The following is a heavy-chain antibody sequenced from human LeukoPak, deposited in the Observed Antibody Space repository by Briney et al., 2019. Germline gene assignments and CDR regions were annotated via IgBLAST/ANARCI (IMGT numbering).Heavy chain of an antibody. Sequence: PGSSLTLSCSASGFNFSSYGMHWLRQAPAKGLEGVAYISYDGSNKYYADSVKGRCTISRGNSKKTLYLQMNSLSAEDAAVYYCEKATTVTTDQDAFDIWGQGTMVTVSS. J-gene: IGHJ3*02. D-gene: IGHD4-17*01. CDR1: GFNFSSYG. CDR3: EKATTVTTDQDAFDI. V-gene: IGHV3-30*18. CDR2: ISYDGSNK.